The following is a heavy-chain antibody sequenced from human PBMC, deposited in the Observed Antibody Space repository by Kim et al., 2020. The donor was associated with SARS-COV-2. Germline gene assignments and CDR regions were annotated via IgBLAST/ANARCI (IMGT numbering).Heavy chain of an antibody. J-gene: IGHJ4*02. CDR1: GYTFTSYY. CDR3: ARGDTTILGPNSFFDY. CDR2: INPSGGST. Sequence: ASVKVSCKASGYTFTSYYMHWVRQAPGQGLEWMGIINPSGGSTSYAQKFQGRVTMTRDTSTSTVYMELSSLRSEDTAVYYCARGDTTILGPNSFFDYWGQGTLVTVSS. V-gene: IGHV1-46*01. D-gene: IGHD5-18*01.